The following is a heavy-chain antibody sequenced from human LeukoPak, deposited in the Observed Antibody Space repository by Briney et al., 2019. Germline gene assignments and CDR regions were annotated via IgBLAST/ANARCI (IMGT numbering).Heavy chain of an antibody. D-gene: IGHD1-14*01. J-gene: IGHJ4*02. Sequence: PSETLSLTCTVSGGSISGSSYYWSWIRQPPGKGLEWIGYIYYSGSTNYNPSLKSRVTISVDTSKNQFSLKLSSVTAADTAVYYCARRQTDHYFDYWGQGTLVTVSS. V-gene: IGHV4-61*01. CDR3: ARRQTDHYFDY. CDR2: IYYSGST. CDR1: GGSISGSSYY.